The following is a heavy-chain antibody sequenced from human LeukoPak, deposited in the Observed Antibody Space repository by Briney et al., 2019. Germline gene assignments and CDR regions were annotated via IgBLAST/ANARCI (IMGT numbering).Heavy chain of an antibody. CDR1: GGSISSYY. CDR3: ARALPDYVWGSYRNYFDY. D-gene: IGHD3-16*02. CDR2: IYYSGST. V-gene: IGHV4-59*01. J-gene: IGHJ4*02. Sequence: SETLSLTCTVSGGSISSYYWSWIRQPPGKGLEWIGYIYYSGSTNYNPSLKSRVTISVDTSKNQFSLKLSSVTAADTAVYYCARALPDYVWGSYRNYFDYWGQGTLVTVSS.